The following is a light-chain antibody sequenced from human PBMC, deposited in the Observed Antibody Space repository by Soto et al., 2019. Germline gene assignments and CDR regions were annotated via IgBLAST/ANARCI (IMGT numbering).Light chain of an antibody. CDR3: PENYT. V-gene: IGKV3D-15*01. J-gene: IGKJ2*01. Sequence: EIVVTQSPATLSVSPAESATLSCRASQSVNRNLAWYQHKPGQAPMLLISGASSRATGIPDRFSRTWPATDFTLTISRLETASFDESVSPENYT. CDR2: GAS. CDR1: QSVNRN.